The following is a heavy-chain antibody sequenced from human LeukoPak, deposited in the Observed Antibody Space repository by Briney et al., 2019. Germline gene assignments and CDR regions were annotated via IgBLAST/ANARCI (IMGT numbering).Heavy chain of an antibody. D-gene: IGHD2-2*01. V-gene: IGHV1-69*06. Sequence: GSSVKVSCKASGGTFSSYAVSWVRQAPGQGLEWMGGIIPIFGTANYAQKFQGRVTITADKSTSTAYMELSSLRSEDTAVYYCARGVPDLTFDYWGQGTLVTVSS. CDR3: ARGVPDLTFDY. CDR1: GGTFSSYA. CDR2: IIPIFGTA. J-gene: IGHJ4*02.